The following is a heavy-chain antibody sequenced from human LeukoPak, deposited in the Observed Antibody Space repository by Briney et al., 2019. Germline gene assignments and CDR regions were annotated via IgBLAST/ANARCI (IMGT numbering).Heavy chain of an antibody. CDR1: GFTFNNYG. CDR2: ISSSSYI. CDR3: ARDGGILLAVAVPFDY. J-gene: IGHJ4*02. Sequence: GGSLRLSCAASGFTFNNYGMHWVRQAPGKGLEWVSSISSSSYIYYADSVKGRFTISRDNAKNSLYLQMNSLRAEDTAVYYCARDGGILLAVAVPFDYWGQGTLVTVSS. D-gene: IGHD6-19*01. V-gene: IGHV3-21*01.